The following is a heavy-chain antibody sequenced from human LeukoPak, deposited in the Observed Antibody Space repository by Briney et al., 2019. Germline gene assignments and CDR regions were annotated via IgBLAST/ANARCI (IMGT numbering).Heavy chain of an antibody. CDR1: GFTFDDYA. V-gene: IGHV3-9*03. Sequence: GGSLRLSCAASGFTFDDYAMHWVRQAPGKGLEWVSGISWNSGSIGYADSVKGRFTISRDNAKNSLYLQMNSLRAEDMALHYCATDYYDSSGIPLPLGYWGQGTLVTVSS. J-gene: IGHJ4*02. CDR3: ATDYYDSSGIPLPLGY. CDR2: ISWNSGSI. D-gene: IGHD3-22*01.